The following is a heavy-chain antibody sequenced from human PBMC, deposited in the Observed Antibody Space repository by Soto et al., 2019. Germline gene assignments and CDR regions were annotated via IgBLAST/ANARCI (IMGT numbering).Heavy chain of an antibody. CDR3: ARDKENYYGSGSYAYYYGMGV. D-gene: IGHD3-10*01. J-gene: IGHJ6*02. CDR2: IGAYNGNT. Sequence: QVHLVQSGAEVKKPGASVKVSCKASGYTFTTYGISWVRQAPGQGLEWMGWIGAYNGNTNYAQKVQGRVTMTTDTSTNTAYMELRSLRSDHTAVYYCARDKENYYGSGSYAYYYGMGVWGQGTTVTVSS. V-gene: IGHV1-18*01. CDR1: GYTFTTYG.